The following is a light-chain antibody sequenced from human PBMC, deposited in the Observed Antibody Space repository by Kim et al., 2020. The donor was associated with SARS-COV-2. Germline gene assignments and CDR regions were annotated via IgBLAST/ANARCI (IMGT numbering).Light chain of an antibody. J-gene: IGKJ2*01. V-gene: IGKV3-20*01. CDR3: HQYATSPFT. Sequence: PGMGATLSCRASRSVGNTFLAWYQQKPGQTPRLLIYGASNRATGIPDRFSGSGSGTDFTLTINRLEPEDFAIYYCHQYATSPFTFGPGTKLEI. CDR2: GAS. CDR1: RSVGNTF.